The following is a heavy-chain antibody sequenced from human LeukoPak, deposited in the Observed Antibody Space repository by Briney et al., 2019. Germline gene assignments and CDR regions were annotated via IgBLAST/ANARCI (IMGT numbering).Heavy chain of an antibody. CDR3: ARLSFYDSSGYYKNALQDY. D-gene: IGHD3-22*01. CDR1: DGSISSGGYS. CDR2: IYHSGST. J-gene: IGHJ4*02. V-gene: IGHV4-30-2*01. Sequence: SQTLSLTCAVSDGSISSGGYSWSWIRQPPGKGLEWIGYIYHSGSTYYNPSPKSRVTISVDRSKNQFSLKLSSATAADTAVYYCARLSFYDSSGYYKNALQDYWGQGTLVTVSS.